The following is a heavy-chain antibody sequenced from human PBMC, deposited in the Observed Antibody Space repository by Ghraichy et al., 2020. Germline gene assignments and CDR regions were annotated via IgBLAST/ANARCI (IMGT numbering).Heavy chain of an antibody. V-gene: IGHV3-7*04. CDR2: IKEDGSEK. CDR3: ARGFRSGWMYV. Sequence: GESLNISCAQSGLTLHTSGLESHSETSYAGMGLEANIKEDGSEKNYVDSVKGRFTISRDNGENSLYLQMNSLRAEDTAVYYCARGFRSGWMYVWGQGTAVTVTS. CDR1: GLTLHTSG. D-gene: IGHD6-19*01. J-gene: IGHJ6*02.